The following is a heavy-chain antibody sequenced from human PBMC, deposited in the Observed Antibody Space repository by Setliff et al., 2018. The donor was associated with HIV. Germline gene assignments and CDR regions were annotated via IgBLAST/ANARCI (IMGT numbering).Heavy chain of an antibody. J-gene: IGHJ3*02. Sequence: SETLSLTCSVSGGSISTTNYYWGWVRQPPGKGLEWIGIIYYRGSAYYDLSLKSRVTLSVDTSKNSFSLELTSVTAADTAVYYCARDRPSSSWYFNAFDIWGQGTMVT. D-gene: IGHD6-13*01. CDR3: ARDRPSSSWYFNAFDI. CDR1: GGSISTTNYY. CDR2: IYYRGSA. V-gene: IGHV4-39*07.